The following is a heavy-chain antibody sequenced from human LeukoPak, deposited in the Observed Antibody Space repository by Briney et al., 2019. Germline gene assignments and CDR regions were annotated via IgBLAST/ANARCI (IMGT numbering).Heavy chain of an antibody. CDR1: GFTFSSYA. V-gene: IGHV4-31*02. CDR3: ARAIAAAGTGGRYFDY. J-gene: IGHJ4*02. Sequence: LRLSCAASGFTFSSYAMSWVRQHPGKGLEWIGYIYYSGSTYYNPSLKSRVTISVDTSKNQFSLKLSSVTAADTAVYYCARAIAAAGTGGRYFDYWGQGTLVTVSS. D-gene: IGHD6-13*01. CDR2: IYYSGST.